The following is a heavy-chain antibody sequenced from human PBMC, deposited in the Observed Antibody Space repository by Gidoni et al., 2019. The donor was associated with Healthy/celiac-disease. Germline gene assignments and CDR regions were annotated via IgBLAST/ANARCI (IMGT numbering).Heavy chain of an antibody. Sequence: QVQLQESGPGLVTPSQTLSLTCPVSGGSLSSVGYYVSCIRQHPGKGLEWIGYIYYSGSTYYNPSLKSRVTISVDKSKNQFSLKLSSVTAADTAVYYCARKMIVAGGDFDYWGQGTLGTVSS. V-gene: IGHV4-31*03. CDR3: ARKMIVAGGDFDY. D-gene: IGHD3-22*01. J-gene: IGHJ4*02. CDR1: GGSLSSVGYY. CDR2: IYYSGST.